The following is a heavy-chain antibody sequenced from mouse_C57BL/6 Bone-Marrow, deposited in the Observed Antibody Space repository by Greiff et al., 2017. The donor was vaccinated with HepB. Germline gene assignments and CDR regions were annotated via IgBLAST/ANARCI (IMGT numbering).Heavy chain of an antibody. CDR3: ARSGIYYDYDVGAMDY. D-gene: IGHD2-4*01. CDR1: GYTFTSYW. V-gene: IGHV1-64*01. Sequence: QVQLQQPGAELVKPGASVKLSCKASGYTFTSYWMHWVKQRPGQGLEWIGMIHPNSGSTNYNEKFKSKATLTVDKSSSTAYMQLSSLTSEDSAVYYCARSGIYYDYDVGAMDYWGQGTSVTVSS. CDR2: IHPNSGST. J-gene: IGHJ4*01.